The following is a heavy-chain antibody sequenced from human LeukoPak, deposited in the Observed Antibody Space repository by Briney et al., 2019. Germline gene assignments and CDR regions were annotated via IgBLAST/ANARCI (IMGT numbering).Heavy chain of an antibody. Sequence: PGGSLRLSCAASGFTFSSYAMHWVRQAPGKGLEWVAVISYDGSNKYYADSVKGRFTISRDNSKSTLYLQMNSLRAEDTAVYYCATPDKEDIRRFDYWGQGTLVTVSS. CDR1: GFTFSSYA. D-gene: IGHD2-15*01. V-gene: IGHV3-30*01. CDR3: ATPDKEDIRRFDY. CDR2: ISYDGSNK. J-gene: IGHJ4*02.